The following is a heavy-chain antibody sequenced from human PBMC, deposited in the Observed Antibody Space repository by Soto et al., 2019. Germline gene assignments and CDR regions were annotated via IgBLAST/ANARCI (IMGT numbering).Heavy chain of an antibody. CDR3: ANSYGSGSYYNTLIGY. CDR2: ISYDGSNK. J-gene: IGHJ4*02. V-gene: IGHV3-30*18. D-gene: IGHD3-10*01. Sequence: GGSLRLSCAASGFTFSSYGMHWVRQAPGKGLEWVAVISYDGSNKYYADSVKGRFTISRDNSKNTLYLQMNSLRAEDTAVYYCANSYGSGSYYNTLIGYWGQGTLVTVSS. CDR1: GFTFSSYG.